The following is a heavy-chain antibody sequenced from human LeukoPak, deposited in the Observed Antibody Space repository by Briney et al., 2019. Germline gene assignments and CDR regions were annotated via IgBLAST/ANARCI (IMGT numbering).Heavy chain of an antibody. Sequence: GGSLRLSCAASGFTFDDYAMFWIRQAPGKGLEWVSGISWNSGSTGYADSVKGRFTISRDNAKNSLYLQMNSLRPEDTALYYCAKDKSAMVRGVGDAFDIWGQGTMVTVSS. CDR3: AKDKSAMVRGVGDAFDI. CDR2: ISWNSGST. D-gene: IGHD3-10*01. CDR1: GFTFDDYA. J-gene: IGHJ3*02. V-gene: IGHV3-9*01.